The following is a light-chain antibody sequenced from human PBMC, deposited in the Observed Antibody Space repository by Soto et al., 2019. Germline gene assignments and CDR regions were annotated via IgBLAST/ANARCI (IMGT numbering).Light chain of an antibody. J-gene: IGKJ2*02. V-gene: IGKV3-20*01. CDR1: QSVSTRY. Sequence: ESMLTQSPGTLSLSPGERATLSCRASQSVSTRYLAWYQQKPGQAPRLLIYGASIRAAGIPDRFSGSGSGTDFTITSSRLAPEDFAVYYCHQVGSSPLACNFAQGTKLEI. CDR2: GAS. CDR3: HQVGSSPLACN.